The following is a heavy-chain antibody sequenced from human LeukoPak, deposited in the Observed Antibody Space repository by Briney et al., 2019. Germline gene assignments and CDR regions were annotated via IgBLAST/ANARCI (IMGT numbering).Heavy chain of an antibody. CDR1: GDSISNYF. V-gene: IGHV4-4*07. D-gene: IGHD3-10*01. CDR3: ARSEGPTVRGVIMVNWVDP. CDR2: IYPSGST. Sequence: PSETLSLTCTVSGDSISNYFWSWIRQPAGKGLEWIGRIYPSGSTDYNPSLKSRVTISVDTSRNQFSLKLKSVTAADTAVYYCARSEGPTVRGVIMVNWVDPWGQGTLVTVSS. J-gene: IGHJ5*02.